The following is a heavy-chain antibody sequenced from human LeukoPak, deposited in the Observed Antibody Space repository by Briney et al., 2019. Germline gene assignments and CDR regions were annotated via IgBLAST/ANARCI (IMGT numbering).Heavy chain of an antibody. CDR1: GFTFSSYS. Sequence: PGGSLRLSCAASGFTFSSYSMNWVRQAPGKGLEWVSSISSSSSYIYYPDSVKGRFTISRDNAKNSLYLQMNSLSAEETAVYYCAREGSGASLAYYFDYWGQGTLVTVSS. J-gene: IGHJ4*02. D-gene: IGHD6-19*01. CDR3: AREGSGASLAYYFDY. V-gene: IGHV3-21*01. CDR2: ISSSSSYI.